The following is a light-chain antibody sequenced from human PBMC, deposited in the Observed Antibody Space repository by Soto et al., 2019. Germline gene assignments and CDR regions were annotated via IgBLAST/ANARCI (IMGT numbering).Light chain of an antibody. Sequence: EIVLTQSPATLSLSPGERATLSCRASQSVGYHLAWYQQKPGQAPRLLIYGASNRATGIPARFSGSGSGTDFTLAISSLEPEDFAVYYCQQRSNWPPVTFGGGTKVDI. CDR3: QQRSNWPPVT. V-gene: IGKV3-11*01. J-gene: IGKJ4*01. CDR1: QSVGYH. CDR2: GAS.